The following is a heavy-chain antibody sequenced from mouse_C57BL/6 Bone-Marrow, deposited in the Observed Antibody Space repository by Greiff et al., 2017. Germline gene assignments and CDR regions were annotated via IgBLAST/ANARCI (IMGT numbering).Heavy chain of an antibody. V-gene: IGHV1-85*01. Sequence: QVQLKQSGPELVKPGASVKLSCKASGYTFTSYDINWMKHRPVHGLEWICWLYPQDGSTKYNEKFKGKATLTVATSSSTAYMELHSLTSEDSAVYFCATYYAMDYWGQGTSVTVSS. CDR2: LYPQDGST. CDR3: ATYYAMDY. J-gene: IGHJ4*01. CDR1: GYTFTSYD.